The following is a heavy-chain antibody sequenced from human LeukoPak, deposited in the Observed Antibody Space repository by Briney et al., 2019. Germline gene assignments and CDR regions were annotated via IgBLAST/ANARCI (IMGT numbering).Heavy chain of an antibody. J-gene: IGHJ4*02. CDR2: IYYSGST. D-gene: IGHD5-24*01. CDR1: GGSISSYY. CDR3: ARARGGYLIFDY. Sequence: SETLSLTCTVSGGSISSYYWSWIRQPPGKGLEWIGYIYYSGSTNYNPSLKSRVTISVDTSKNQFSLKLSSVTAADTAVYYCARARGGYLIFDYWGQGTLVPSPQ. V-gene: IGHV4-59*01.